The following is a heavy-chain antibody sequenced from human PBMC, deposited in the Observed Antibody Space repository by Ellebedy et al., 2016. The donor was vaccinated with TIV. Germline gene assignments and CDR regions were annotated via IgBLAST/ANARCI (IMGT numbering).Heavy chain of an antibody. CDR1: GFTFSNYG. CDR3: AKGLDYGDGYGMNA. CDR2: ISYDGSNK. V-gene: IGHV3-30*18. D-gene: IGHD4-17*01. J-gene: IGHJ6*02. Sequence: GESLKISCAASGFTFSNYGMHWVRQAPGKGLEWVAVISYDGSNKNYADSVKGRFTISRDNSKNTLVLQMNSLRAEDTAVYYCAKGLDYGDGYGMNAWGQGTTVTVSS.